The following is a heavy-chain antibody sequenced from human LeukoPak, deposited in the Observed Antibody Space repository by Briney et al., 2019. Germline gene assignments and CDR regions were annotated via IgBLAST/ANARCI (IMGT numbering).Heavy chain of an antibody. Sequence: SETLSLTCTVSGGSISSYYWSWIRQPPGKGLEWIGYIYYSGSTNYNPSLKSRVTISVDTSKNQFSLKLSSVTAADTAVYYCAREDTMIVSTGAFDIWGQGTMVTVSS. CDR2: IYYSGST. V-gene: IGHV4-59*12. J-gene: IGHJ3*02. D-gene: IGHD3-22*01. CDR1: GGSISSYY. CDR3: AREDTMIVSTGAFDI.